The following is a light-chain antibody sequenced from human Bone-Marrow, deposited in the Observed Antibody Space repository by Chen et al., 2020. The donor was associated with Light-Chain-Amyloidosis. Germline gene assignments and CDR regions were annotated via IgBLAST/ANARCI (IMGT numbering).Light chain of an antibody. V-gene: IGKV3-11*01. CDR3: LQRSDRPPLT. CDR1: QSVARY. CDR2: EAS. Sequence: EIVLTQSPATLSLSPGERATLSCRASQSVARYLAWYQQKPGQAPRLLIYEASNRATGIPARFSGSGYGTDVTLPISSLEPEDFAVYYCLQRSDRPPLTFGGGTKVEIK. J-gene: IGKJ4*01.